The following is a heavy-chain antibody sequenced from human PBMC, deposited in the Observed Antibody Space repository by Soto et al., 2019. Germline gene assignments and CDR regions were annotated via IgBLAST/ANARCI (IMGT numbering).Heavy chain of an antibody. D-gene: IGHD4-4*01. CDR2: IIPISGTA. J-gene: IGHJ6*02. CDR1: GGTFSSYA. V-gene: IGHV1-69*01. CDR3: ASSPSTAQFNYYYYGMDV. Sequence: QVQLVQSGAEVKKPGSSVTVSCKASGGTFSSYAISWVRQAPGQGLEWMGGIIPISGTANYAQKFQGRVTITADESTSTAYMELSSLRSEDTAVYYCASSPSTAQFNYYYYGMDVWGQGTTVTVSS.